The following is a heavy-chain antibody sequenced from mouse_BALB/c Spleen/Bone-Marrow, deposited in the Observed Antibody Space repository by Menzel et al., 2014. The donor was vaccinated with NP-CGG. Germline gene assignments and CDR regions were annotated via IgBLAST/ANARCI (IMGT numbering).Heavy chain of an antibody. CDR3: ARFPYDYGGGDY. D-gene: IGHD2-4*01. Sequence: VQLQQSGAEPVKPGASVKLSCTASGFNIKDTYMHWVKQRPEQGLEWIGRIDPANGNTKYDPKFQGKATITADTSPNTAYLQLSSLTSEDTAVYYCARFPYDYGGGDYWGQGTTLTVSS. CDR2: IDPANGNT. J-gene: IGHJ2*01. V-gene: IGHV14-3*02. CDR1: GFNIKDTY.